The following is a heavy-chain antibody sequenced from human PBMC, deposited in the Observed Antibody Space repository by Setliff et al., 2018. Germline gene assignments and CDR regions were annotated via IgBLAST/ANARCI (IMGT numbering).Heavy chain of an antibody. V-gene: IGHV4-4*02. CDR1: GASINSLSW. CDR3: ASYDILTGYWGYDYYYMDV. J-gene: IGHJ6*03. D-gene: IGHD3-9*01. CDR2: VYHDGNT. Sequence: PSETLSLTCAVTGASINSLSWWSWVRQSPGKGLEWIGEVYHDGNTKFNPSVHYNPSRKSRVTISIDKSKNQFSLKLNSVIAAGTAVYYCASYDILTGYWGYDYYYMDVWGKGTTVTVSS.